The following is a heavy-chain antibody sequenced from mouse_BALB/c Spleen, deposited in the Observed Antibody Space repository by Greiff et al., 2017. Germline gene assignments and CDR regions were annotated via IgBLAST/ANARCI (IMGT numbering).Heavy chain of an antibody. V-gene: IGHV5-9-4*01. J-gene: IGHJ3*01. CDR3: ASDNYCSSSWFAY. CDR2: ISSGGSYT. CDR1: GFTFSSYA. Sequence: EVMLVESGGGLVKPGGSLKLSCAASGFTFSSYAMSWVRQSPEKRLEWVAEISSGGSYTYYPDTVTGRFTISRDNAKNTLYLEMSSLRSEDTAMYYCASDNYCSSSWFAYWGQGTLVTVSA. D-gene: IGHD1-1*01.